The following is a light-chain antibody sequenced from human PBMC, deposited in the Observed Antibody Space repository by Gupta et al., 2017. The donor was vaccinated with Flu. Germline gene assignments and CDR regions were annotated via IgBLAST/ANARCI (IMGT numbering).Light chain of an antibody. V-gene: IGKV4-1*01. CDR3: LRDDSTPRT. CDR1: QSVLYSSNNKNY. CDR2: WAS. J-gene: IGKJ1*01. Sequence: DIVMTQSPDSLAVSLGERATINCKSSQSVLYSSNNKNYLAWYQQKPGQPPKLLIYWASTRESGVPDRFSGSGSGTDFTLTISSLQAEDVAVYYCLRDDSTPRTFGQGTKVEIK.